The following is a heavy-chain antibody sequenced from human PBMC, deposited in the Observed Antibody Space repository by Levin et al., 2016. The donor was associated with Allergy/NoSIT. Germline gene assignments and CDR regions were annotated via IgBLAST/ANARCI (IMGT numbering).Heavy chain of an antibody. Sequence: SETLSLTCAVSGESISTSYWSWIRQSPRKGLEWIGYIHYTGTTDYSPSLRSRVTISLDTAKNHFSLRLTSVTAADTAVYYCARHGTTWGDLHYFHSWGQGALVTVSS. D-gene: IGHD7-27*01. CDR2: IHYTGTT. CDR3: ARHGTTWGDLHYFHS. CDR1: GESISTSY. J-gene: IGHJ4*02. V-gene: IGHV4-59*08.